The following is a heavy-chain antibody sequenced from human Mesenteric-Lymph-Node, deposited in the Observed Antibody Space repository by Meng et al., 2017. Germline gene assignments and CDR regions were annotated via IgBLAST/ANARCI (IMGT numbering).Heavy chain of an antibody. J-gene: IGHJ4*02. CDR2: IIPIFGTA. CDR1: GGTFSSYA. V-gene: IGHV1-69*06. Sequence: SVKVACKASGGTFSSYAISWVRRAPGQGLEWMGGIIPIFGTANYAQKFQGRVTITADKSTSTAYMELSRLRSEDTAGYYCARGLSHRRPSGSPDYWGQGTLVTVSS. D-gene: IGHD1-26*01. CDR3: ARGLSHRRPSGSPDY.